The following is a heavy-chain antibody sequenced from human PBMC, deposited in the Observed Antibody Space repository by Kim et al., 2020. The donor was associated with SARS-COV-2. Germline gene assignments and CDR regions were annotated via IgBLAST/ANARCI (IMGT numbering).Heavy chain of an antibody. Sequence: YADSVNGRLTISRDRSTHNVYLQINSLRAADTAVYYGAKDRGGGGWPVFDFWGQGTMVTVSS. J-gene: IGHJ4*02. CDR3: AKDRGGGGWPVFDF. D-gene: IGHD6-19*01. V-gene: IGHV3-23*01.